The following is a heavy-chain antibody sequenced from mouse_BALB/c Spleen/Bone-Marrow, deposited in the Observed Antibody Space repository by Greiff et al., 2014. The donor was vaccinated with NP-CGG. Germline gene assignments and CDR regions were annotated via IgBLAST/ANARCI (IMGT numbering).Heavy chain of an antibody. CDR2: INPSTGYT. D-gene: IGHD1-1*01. CDR3: ARRAYGSYGFPY. V-gene: IGHV1-7*01. Sequence: QVQLQQSGAELAKPGASVKMSFKASGYTFTSYWMHWVKQRPGQGLEWIGYINPSTGYTEYNQNFKDKATLTADKSSSTAYMQLSSLTSEDSAVYYCARRAYGSYGFPYWGQGTLVTVSA. J-gene: IGHJ3*01. CDR1: GYTFTSYW.